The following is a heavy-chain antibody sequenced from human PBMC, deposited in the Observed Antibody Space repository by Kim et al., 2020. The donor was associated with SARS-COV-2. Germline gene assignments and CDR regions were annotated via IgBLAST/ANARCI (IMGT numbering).Heavy chain of an antibody. J-gene: IGHJ4*02. CDR3: ARGPDYYDSNRTGY. V-gene: IGHV3-66*01. Sequence: ADSVKGRFTISRDNSKNTLYLQMNSLRAEDTAVYYCARGPDYYDSNRTGYWGQGTLVTVSS. D-gene: IGHD3-22*01.